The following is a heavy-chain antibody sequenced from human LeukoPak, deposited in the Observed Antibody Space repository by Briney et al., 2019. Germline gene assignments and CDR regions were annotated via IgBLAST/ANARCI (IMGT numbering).Heavy chain of an antibody. CDR2: IKQDESEK. D-gene: IGHD4-11*01. CDR1: GFTFSTYW. CDR3: ARIGRDSKYGYFDF. Sequence: GGSLRLSCAASGFTFSTYWMSWARQAPGKGLEWVANIKQDESEKYYMDSVKGRFTISRDNAKNSLSPQMSSLRADDTAVYYCARIGRDSKYGYFDFWGQGTLVTVSS. J-gene: IGHJ4*02. V-gene: IGHV3-7*01.